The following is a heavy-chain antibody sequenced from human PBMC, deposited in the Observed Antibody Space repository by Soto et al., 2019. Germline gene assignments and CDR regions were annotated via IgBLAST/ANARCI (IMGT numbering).Heavy chain of an antibody. CDR3: ARDQRYYGFDV. CDR1: GFTFSSYG. Sequence: EVQLVESGGGLVKPGGSLTLSCAGSGFTFSSYGFKWVRQAPGKGLEWVSSISSSSSYIHYTDSVRGRFTISRDNAKNSLNLQMNSLRVEDTAVYYCARDQRYYGFDVWGQGTTVTVSS. J-gene: IGHJ6*02. V-gene: IGHV3-21*02. CDR2: ISSSSSYI.